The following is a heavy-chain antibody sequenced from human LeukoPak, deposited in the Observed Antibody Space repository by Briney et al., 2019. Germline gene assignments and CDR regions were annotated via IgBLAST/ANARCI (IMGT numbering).Heavy chain of an antibody. D-gene: IGHD2-15*01. J-gene: IGHJ6*03. CDR3: ARRLYCSGGSCPIPYYYYYMDV. Sequence: SETLSLTCSVSGGSISSSSYYWGWIRQPPGKGLEWIGSIYYSGSTNYNPSLKSRVTISVDTSKNQFSLKLSSVTAADTAVYYCARRLYCSGGSCPIPYYYYYMDVWGKGTTVTVSS. CDR1: GGSISSSSYY. CDR2: IYYSGST. V-gene: IGHV4-39*07.